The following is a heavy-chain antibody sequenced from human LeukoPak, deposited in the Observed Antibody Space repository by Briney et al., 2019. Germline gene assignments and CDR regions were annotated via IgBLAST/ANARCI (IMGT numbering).Heavy chain of an antibody. Sequence: GGALQISSNGACYSFTSYLIGWVRRLPGKGREGRGIIYPGDCDTGYSPSFQGQVTISADKSLSTAYLQWSSLKASHTAMYYCARHGIAVAGTSALYPSPNYYYMDVWGKGTTVTVSS. J-gene: IGHJ6*03. V-gene: IGHV5-51*01. CDR3: ARHGIAVAGTSALYPSPNYYYMDV. CDR1: CYSFTSYL. D-gene: IGHD6-19*01. CDR2: IYPGDCDT.